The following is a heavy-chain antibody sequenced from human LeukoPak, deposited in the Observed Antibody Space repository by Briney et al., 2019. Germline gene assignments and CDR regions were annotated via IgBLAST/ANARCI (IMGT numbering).Heavy chain of an antibody. CDR3: ARGAVVIFPYYFDY. CDR1: GFTVSSNY. V-gene: IGHV3-66*01. Sequence: PGGSLRLSCAASGFTVSSNYMSWVRQAPGKGLEWVSVIYSGGSTYYADSVKGRFTISRDNSKNTLYLQMNSLRAEDKAVYYCARGAVVIFPYYFDYWGQGTLVTVSS. J-gene: IGHJ4*02. D-gene: IGHD2-21*01. CDR2: IYSGGST.